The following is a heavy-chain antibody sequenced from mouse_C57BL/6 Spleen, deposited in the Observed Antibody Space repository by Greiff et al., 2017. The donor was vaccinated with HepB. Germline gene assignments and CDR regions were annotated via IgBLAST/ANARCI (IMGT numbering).Heavy chain of an antibody. J-gene: IGHJ3*01. CDR2: IDPETGGT. Sequence: VHLVESGAELVRPGASVTLSCKASGYTFTDYEMHWVKQTPVHGLEWIGAIDPETGGTAYNQKFKGKAILTADKSSSTAYMELRSLTSEDSAVYYCTREEYYYGSSYRFAYWGQGTLVTVSA. V-gene: IGHV1-15*01. CDR3: TREEYYYGSSYRFAY. D-gene: IGHD1-1*01. CDR1: GYTFTDYE.